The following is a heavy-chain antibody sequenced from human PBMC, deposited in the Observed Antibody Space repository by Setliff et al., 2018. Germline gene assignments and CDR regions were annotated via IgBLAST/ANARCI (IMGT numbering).Heavy chain of an antibody. D-gene: IGHD3-10*01. V-gene: IGHV4-59*01. CDR1: GGSISTYH. CDR2: IHYSGST. J-gene: IGHJ4*02. Sequence: PSETLSLTCSVSGGSISTYHWSWIRQPPEKGLEWIAYIHYSGSTNQNPSLKSRVTISKDTSKNQFSLRLNSVSAADTAVYYCARGSVYYYGSGTIDSWGQGTLVTVSS. CDR3: ARGSVYYYGSGTIDS.